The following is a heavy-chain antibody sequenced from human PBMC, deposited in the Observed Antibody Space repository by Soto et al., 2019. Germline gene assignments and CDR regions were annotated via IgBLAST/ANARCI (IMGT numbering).Heavy chain of an antibody. Sequence: EVQLVESGGDLVQPGGSLRLSCVASGFTFINSAMNWVRQAPGKGLEWVSVSSGREGNTYYSDSVRGRFTISRDNSKSTLYLQMNSLRVEDTAVYYCAIGPTWGSWGQGTLLTVSS. V-gene: IGHV3-23*04. J-gene: IGHJ5*02. CDR2: SSGREGNT. CDR3: AIGPTWGS. CDR1: GFTFINSA. D-gene: IGHD1-26*01.